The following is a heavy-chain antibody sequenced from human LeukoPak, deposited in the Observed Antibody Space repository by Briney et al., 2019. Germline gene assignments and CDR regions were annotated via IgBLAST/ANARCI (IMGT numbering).Heavy chain of an antibody. CDR1: GYTFTSYD. CDR3: ARRRVGTHFDY. D-gene: IGHD1-14*01. J-gene: IGHJ4*02. CDR2: MNPNSGNT. Sequence: AXXKVSCKASGYTFTSYDINWVRQATGQGLEWMGWMNPNSGNTGYAQKFQGRVTITRNTSISTAYMELSSLRSEDTAVYYCARRRVGTHFDYWGQGTLVTVSS. V-gene: IGHV1-8*03.